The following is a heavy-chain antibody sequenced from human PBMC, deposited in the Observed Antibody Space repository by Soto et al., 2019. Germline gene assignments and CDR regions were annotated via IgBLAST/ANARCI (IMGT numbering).Heavy chain of an antibody. CDR1: GGSISGYY. CDR3: ARGSYYILTGFRMYGMDF. CDR2: IYSSGST. D-gene: IGHD3-9*01. V-gene: IGHV4-59*01. Sequence: PSETLSLTCTVSGGSISGYYWSWIRQPPGKGLEWIGYIYSSGSTNYNPSLKSRVTMSVDTSKNQFSLKVTSVTAADTAVYYCARGSYYILTGFRMYGMDFWGQGPTVTVSS. J-gene: IGHJ6*02.